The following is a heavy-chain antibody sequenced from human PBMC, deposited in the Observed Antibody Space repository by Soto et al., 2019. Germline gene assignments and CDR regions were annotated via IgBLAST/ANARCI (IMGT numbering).Heavy chain of an antibody. J-gene: IGHJ5*02. CDR1: GDSVRSGSFY. CDR3: ARGSIAARHWFDP. CDR2: IYYTGRT. D-gene: IGHD6-6*01. V-gene: IGHV4-61*01. Sequence: PSATLSLTCTVSGDSVRSGSFYWSWIRQPPGKGLEWIGYIYYTGRTSYNPSLNSRVTISIDLSRNQFALKLSSVTAADTAVYYCARGSIAARHWFDPWGQGTLVTVSS.